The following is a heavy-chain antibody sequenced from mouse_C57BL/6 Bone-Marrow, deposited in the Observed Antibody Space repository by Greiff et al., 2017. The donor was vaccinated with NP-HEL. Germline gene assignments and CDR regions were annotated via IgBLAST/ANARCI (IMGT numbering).Heavy chain of an antibody. CDR1: GFTFSSYA. J-gene: IGHJ4*01. V-gene: IGHV5-4*01. CDR3: ARDLMDY. CDR2: ISDGGSYT. Sequence: DVKLVESGGGLVKPGGSLKLSCAASGFTFSSYAMSWVRQTPEKRLEWVATISDGGSYTYYPDNVKGRFTISRDNAKNNLYLQMSHLKSEDTAMYYCARDLMDYWGQGTSVTVSS.